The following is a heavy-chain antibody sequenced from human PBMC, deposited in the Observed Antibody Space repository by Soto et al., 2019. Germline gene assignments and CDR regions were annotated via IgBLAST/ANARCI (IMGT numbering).Heavy chain of an antibody. D-gene: IGHD6-6*01. J-gene: IGHJ6*02. CDR1: GGTFSSYA. Sequence: SVKVSCKASGGTFSSYAISWVRQAPGQGLEWMGGIIPIFGTANYAQKFQGRVTITADESTSTAYMELSSLRSEDTAVYYCARIAARQDYYYYGMDVWGQGTTVTVSS. CDR2: IIPIFGTA. CDR3: ARIAARQDYYYYGMDV. V-gene: IGHV1-69*13.